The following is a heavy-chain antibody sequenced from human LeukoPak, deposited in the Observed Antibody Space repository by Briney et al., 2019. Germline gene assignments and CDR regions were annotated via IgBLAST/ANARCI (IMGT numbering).Heavy chain of an antibody. V-gene: IGHV4-61*02. CDR3: AREMVGRWRYSSSFGFDP. CDR1: GGSISSGSYY. Sequence: PSETLSLTCTVSGGSISSGSYYWSWIRQPAGKGLEWIGRIYTSGSTNYNPSLKSRVTISVDTSKNQFSLKLSSVTAADTAVYYCAREMVGRWRYSSSFGFDPWGQGTLVTVSS. CDR2: IYTSGST. J-gene: IGHJ5*02. D-gene: IGHD6-6*01.